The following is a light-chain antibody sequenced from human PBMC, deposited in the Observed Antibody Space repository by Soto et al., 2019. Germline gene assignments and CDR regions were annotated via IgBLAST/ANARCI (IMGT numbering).Light chain of an antibody. J-gene: IGKJ5*01. V-gene: IGKV1-27*01. CDR2: AAS. CDR3: QQTFGKPLVT. Sequence: DIQMTQSPPSLSASVGDRVTITCRASQGISNYLAWYQQKPGKVPKLLIYAASTLQSGVPSRFSGTGSGTDFTLTISSLQPEDFAIYYCQQTFGKPLVTFGQGTRLEIK. CDR1: QGISNY.